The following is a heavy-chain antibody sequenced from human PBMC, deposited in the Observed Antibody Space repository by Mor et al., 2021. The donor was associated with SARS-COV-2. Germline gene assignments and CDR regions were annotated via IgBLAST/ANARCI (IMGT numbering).Heavy chain of an antibody. V-gene: IGHV4-31*02. D-gene: IGHD2-2*01. J-gene: IGHJ5*02. CDR2: ISSSGNT. CDR3: ARVLEEDESCSSSSCYAFDP. Sequence: PGRGLEWIGYISSSGNTYYNPSLRSRVTIPIDKSRNQFSLRLRSVTAADTAVYYCARVLEEDESCSSSSCYAFDPWGQG.